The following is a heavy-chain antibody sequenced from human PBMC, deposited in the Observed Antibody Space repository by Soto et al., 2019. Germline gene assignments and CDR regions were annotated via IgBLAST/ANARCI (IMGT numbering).Heavy chain of an antibody. V-gene: IGHV4-59*01. D-gene: IGHD5-12*01. CDR1: GGSISSYY. CDR2: IYYSGGT. J-gene: IGHJ4*02. CDR3: ASRAYSGYAIDY. Sequence: PSETLSLTCTVSGGSISSYYWSWIRQPPGKGLEWIGYIYYSGGTNYNPSLKSRVTISVDTSKNQFSLKLSSVTAADTAVYYCASRAYSGYAIDYWGQGTLVTVSS.